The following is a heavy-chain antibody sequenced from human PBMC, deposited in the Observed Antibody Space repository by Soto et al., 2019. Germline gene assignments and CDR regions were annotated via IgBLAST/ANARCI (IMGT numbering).Heavy chain of an antibody. CDR1: GGSISSYY. Sequence: SSETLSLTCTVSGGSISSYYWSWIRQPPGKGLEWIGYVFYSGSTNYNPSLKGRVTMSLDTSKNQFSLKLSSVTAADTAVYYCAHRAGAWSGYDNWFDPWGQGTLVTVSS. D-gene: IGHD3-3*01. CDR3: AHRAGAWSGYDNWFDP. V-gene: IGHV4-59*01. J-gene: IGHJ5*02. CDR2: VFYSGST.